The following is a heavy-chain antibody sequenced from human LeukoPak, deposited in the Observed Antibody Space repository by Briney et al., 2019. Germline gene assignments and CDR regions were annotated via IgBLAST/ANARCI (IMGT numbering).Heavy chain of an antibody. CDR1: GFTFSSYW. V-gene: IGHV3-7*01. CDR3: ANQHKRSIAAAGTTDY. D-gene: IGHD6-13*01. J-gene: IGHJ4*02. Sequence: GGSLRLSCAASGFTFSSYWMSWVRQAPGKGLEWVVNIKQDGSEKYYADSGKGRFTISRDNAKNSLYLQMNSLRADDTAVYYCANQHKRSIAAAGTTDYWGQGTLVTVSS. CDR2: IKQDGSEK.